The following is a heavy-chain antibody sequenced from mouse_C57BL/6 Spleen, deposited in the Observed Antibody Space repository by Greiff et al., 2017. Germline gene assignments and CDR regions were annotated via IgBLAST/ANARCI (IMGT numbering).Heavy chain of an antibody. CDR2: IHPNSGST. CDR3: ARRIYYGSSYGGYFDY. D-gene: IGHD1-1*01. V-gene: IGHV1-64*01. J-gene: IGHJ2*01. CDR1: GYTFTSYW. Sequence: QVQLQQPGAELVKPGASVKLSCKASGYTFTSYWMHWVKQRPGQGLEWIGMIHPNSGSTNYNEKFKSKATLTVDKSYSTAYMQLSSLTSEDSAVYYCARRIYYGSSYGGYFDYWGQGTTLTVAS.